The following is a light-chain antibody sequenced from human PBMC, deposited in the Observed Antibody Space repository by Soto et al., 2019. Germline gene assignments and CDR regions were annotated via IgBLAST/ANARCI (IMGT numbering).Light chain of an antibody. CDR3: QQYDNRPYT. Sequence: DIQMTQSPSSLSASVGDIVTITCQASQDISYYLNWYQQKPGKAPKLLIYDASDLETAVPSRFSGGGSGTDFNFTISSLQPEDSATYYCQQYDNRPYTFGQGTKLEIK. J-gene: IGKJ2*01. CDR1: QDISYY. CDR2: DAS. V-gene: IGKV1-33*01.